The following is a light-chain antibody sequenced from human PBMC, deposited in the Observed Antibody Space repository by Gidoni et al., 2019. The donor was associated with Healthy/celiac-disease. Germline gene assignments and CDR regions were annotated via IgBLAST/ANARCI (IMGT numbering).Light chain of an antibody. CDR1: QSVNSSY. J-gene: IGKJ2*01. Sequence: EIVLTQSPGTLSLSPGERATLSCSASQSVNSSYLAWYQQKPGQAPRLLIYGVSSRATGIPDRFSGSGSGTDFTLTISRLEPEDFAVYYCQQYGSSPLYTFGQGTKLEIK. CDR2: GVS. V-gene: IGKV3-20*01. CDR3: QQYGSSPLYT.